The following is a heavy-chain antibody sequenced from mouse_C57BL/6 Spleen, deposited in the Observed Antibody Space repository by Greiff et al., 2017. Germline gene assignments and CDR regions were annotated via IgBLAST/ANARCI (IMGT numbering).Heavy chain of an antibody. Sequence: VKLQESGAELVKPGASVKMSCKASGYTFTSYWITWVKQRPGQGLEWIGDIYPGSGSTNYNEKFKSKATLTVDTSSSTAYMQLSSLTSEDSAVYYCVYYSNWFAYWGQGTLVTVSA. D-gene: IGHD2-5*01. J-gene: IGHJ3*01. V-gene: IGHV1-55*01. CDR2: IYPGSGST. CDR3: VYYSNWFAY. CDR1: GYTFTSYW.